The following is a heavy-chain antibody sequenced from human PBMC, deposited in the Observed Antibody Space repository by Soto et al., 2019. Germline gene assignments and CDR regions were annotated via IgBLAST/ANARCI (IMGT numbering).Heavy chain of an antibody. D-gene: IGHD3-10*01. V-gene: IGHV4-30-4*01. J-gene: IGHJ5*02. CDR1: GDSMGSGDYY. CDR2: IYYIGTT. Sequence: QVQLQESGPGLVKPSQTLSLTCTVSGDSMGSGDYYWTWIRQPPGKGLEWIGYIYYIGTTFYNPSVESRVHISIDTSKNHFSLRLTSVTAADTAVYYCSRGSTYYGFLTWGQGTLVTVSS. CDR3: SRGSTYYGFLT.